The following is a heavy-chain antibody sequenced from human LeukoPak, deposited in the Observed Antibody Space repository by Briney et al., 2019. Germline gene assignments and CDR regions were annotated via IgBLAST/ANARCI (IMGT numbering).Heavy chain of an antibody. D-gene: IGHD2-15*01. V-gene: IGHV3-21*01. CDR2: ISSSSSYI. J-gene: IGHJ4*02. CDR1: GFTFSSYS. Sequence: PGWSLRLSCAASGFTFSSYSMDWVRQAPGKGLEWVSSISSSSSYIYYADSVKGRFTISRDNAKNSLYLQMNSLRAEDTAVYYCARDYCSGGSCYSGGFDYWGQGTLVTVSS. CDR3: ARDYCSGGSCYSGGFDY.